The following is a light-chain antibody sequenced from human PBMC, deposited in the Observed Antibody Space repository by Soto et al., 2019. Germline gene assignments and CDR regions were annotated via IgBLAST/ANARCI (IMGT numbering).Light chain of an antibody. J-gene: IGKJ5*01. CDR1: QGISSW. Sequence: DIQMTQSRSSLSASVGDRVTITFRASQGISSWLAWYQQKPEKAPKCLIYAASSLHSGVPSRFSGSGSGTDFTLTISSLQPEDFATYYCQQYHSYPRAFGQGTRLEIK. CDR3: QQYHSYPRA. CDR2: AAS. V-gene: IGKV1D-16*01.